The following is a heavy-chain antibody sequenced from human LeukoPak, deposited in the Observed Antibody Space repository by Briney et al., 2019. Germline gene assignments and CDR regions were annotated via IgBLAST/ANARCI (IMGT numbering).Heavy chain of an antibody. CDR1: GYSINFGHL. CDR3: ARESSTVAHTMMRDWLDP. V-gene: IGHV4-38-2*02. J-gene: IGHJ5*02. D-gene: IGHD3-22*01. Sequence: PSETLSLTCDVSGYSINFGHLWGWIRQPPGKGLEWIASINHSGRTYYTPSLKSRVTISVDTLKNQFSLKVTSVTAEDTAMYFCARESSTVAHTMMRDWLDPWGQGTLVTVSS. CDR2: INHSGRT.